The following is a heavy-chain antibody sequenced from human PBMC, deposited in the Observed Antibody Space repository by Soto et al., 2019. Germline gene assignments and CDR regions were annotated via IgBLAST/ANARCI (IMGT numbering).Heavy chain of an antibody. V-gene: IGHV1-2*02. CDR2: IGPETGAT. CDR3: GRGRSGQIVVFF. CDR1: GYTFTGHY. J-gene: IGHJ4*02. D-gene: IGHD1-26*01. Sequence: ASVKVSCKASGYTFTGHYIHWVRQAPEQGPEWMGEIGPETGATRYAQKFQGRVTMTRDMSITTVYMELNNLSPDDTAVYYCGRGRSGQIVVFFWGQGTPVT.